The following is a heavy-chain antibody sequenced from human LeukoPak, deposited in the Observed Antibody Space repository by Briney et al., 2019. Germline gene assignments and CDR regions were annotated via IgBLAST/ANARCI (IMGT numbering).Heavy chain of an antibody. Sequence: GASVKVSCKASGGTFSSYAISWVRQAPGQGLEWMGGIIPIFGTANYAQKFQGRVTITADESTSTAYMELSSLKSEDTAVYYCARSGASHWLRIYNWFDPWGQGTLVTVSS. CDR3: ARSGASHWLRIYNWFDP. D-gene: IGHD1-26*01. CDR1: GGTFSSYA. CDR2: IIPIFGTA. V-gene: IGHV1-69*13. J-gene: IGHJ5*02.